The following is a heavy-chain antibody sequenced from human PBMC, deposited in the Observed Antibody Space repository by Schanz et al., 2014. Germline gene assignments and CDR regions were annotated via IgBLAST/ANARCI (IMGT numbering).Heavy chain of an antibody. V-gene: IGHV4-59*01. CDR3: ARVGGGILTSWYSLDS. CDR2: IYYTAST. CDR1: GGSISSYY. Sequence: QVQLQESGPGLVKPSESLSLTCTVSGGSISSYYWSWIRQPPGKGLEWIGYIYYTASTNYNPSLRSRVTISADTSKNQFSLKMTSLTAADTAVYFCARVGGGILTSWYSLDSWGQGTLVTVSS. D-gene: IGHD2-8*02. J-gene: IGHJ4*02.